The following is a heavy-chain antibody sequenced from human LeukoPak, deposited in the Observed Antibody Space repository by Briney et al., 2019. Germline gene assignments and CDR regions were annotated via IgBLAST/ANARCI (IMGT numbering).Heavy chain of an antibody. D-gene: IGHD4-11*01. CDR3: ARDRYDYSNKFRHYYYMDV. J-gene: IGHJ6*03. V-gene: IGHV1-69*05. CDR2: IIPIFGTA. CDR1: GGTFSSYA. Sequence: SVKVSCKASGGTFSSYAISWVRQAPGQGLEWMGGIIPIFGTANYAQKFQGRVTITTDESTSTAYMELSSLRSEDTAVYYCARDRYDYSNKFRHYYYMDVWGKGTTVTVSS.